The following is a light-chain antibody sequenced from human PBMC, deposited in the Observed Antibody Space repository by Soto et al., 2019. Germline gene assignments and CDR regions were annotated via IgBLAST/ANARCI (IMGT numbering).Light chain of an antibody. CDR1: QSISSY. J-gene: IGKJ4*01. CDR3: QQSYSTLT. CDR2: AAS. Sequence: EIQMTQSPSSLSASVGDRVTITCRASQSISSYLNWYQQKPGKAPKLLIYAASSLQSGVPSRFSGSGSGTDFPLTISSLQPEDIATYYCQQSYSTLTFGGGTKVEIK. V-gene: IGKV1-39*01.